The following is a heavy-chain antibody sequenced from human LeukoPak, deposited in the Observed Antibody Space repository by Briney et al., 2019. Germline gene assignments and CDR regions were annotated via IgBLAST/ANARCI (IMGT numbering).Heavy chain of an antibody. D-gene: IGHD2-2*01. Sequence: SETLSLTCTVSGGSISSYYWSWIRQPAGKGLEWIGRIYSSGSTNYNPSLKSRVTMSVDTSKNQFSLKLSSVTAADTAVYYCAKMFNADVYFEYWGQGILVTVSS. V-gene: IGHV4-4*07. CDR3: AKMFNADVYFEY. J-gene: IGHJ4*02. CDR1: GGSISSYY. CDR2: IYSSGST.